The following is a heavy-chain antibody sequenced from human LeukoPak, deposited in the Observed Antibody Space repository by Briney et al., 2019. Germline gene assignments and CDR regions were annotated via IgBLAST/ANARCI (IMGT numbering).Heavy chain of an antibody. V-gene: IGHV3-11*04. J-gene: IGHJ4*02. CDR1: GFSFRDRY. D-gene: IGHD5-12*01. Sequence: PGGSLRLACAATGFSFRDRYMSWIRQAPGKGMEWVAYISPNSDNIHYADSVKGRFTISRDNAKNSLFLQVNSLRAEDTAVYYCVRETGWLFDFWGQGTLVIVSS. CDR3: VRETGWLFDF. CDR2: ISPNSDNI.